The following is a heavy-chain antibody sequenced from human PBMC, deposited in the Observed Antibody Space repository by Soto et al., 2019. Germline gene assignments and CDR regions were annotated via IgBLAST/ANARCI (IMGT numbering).Heavy chain of an antibody. Sequence: QVQLVQSGAEVKKPGASVKVSCKASGYTFTSYYMHWVRQAPGQGLEWMGIINPSGGSTSYAKKFQGRVTMTRDTSTSTVYMELSSLRSEDTAVYYCARGLGYCSSTSCGPGAFDIWGQGTMVTVSS. CDR3: ARGLGYCSSTSCGPGAFDI. CDR1: GYTFTSYY. CDR2: INPSGGST. D-gene: IGHD2-2*01. V-gene: IGHV1-46*01. J-gene: IGHJ3*02.